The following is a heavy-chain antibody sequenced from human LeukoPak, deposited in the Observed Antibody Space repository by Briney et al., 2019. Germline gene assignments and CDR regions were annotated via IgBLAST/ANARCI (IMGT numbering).Heavy chain of an antibody. V-gene: IGHV4-39*01. CDR2: IYYSGST. Sequence: SETLSLTCTVSGGSISSYYWGWIRQPPGKGLEWIGSIYYSGSTYYNPSLKSRVTISVDTSKNQFSLKLSSVTAADTAVYYCASAVPDPLSVAGTTPYYYYGMDVWGQGTTVTVSS. CDR1: GGSISSYY. J-gene: IGHJ6*02. CDR3: ASAVPDPLSVAGTTPYYYYGMDV. D-gene: IGHD6-19*01.